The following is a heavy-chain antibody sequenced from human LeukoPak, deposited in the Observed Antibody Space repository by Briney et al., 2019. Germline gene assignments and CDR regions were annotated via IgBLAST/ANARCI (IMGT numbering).Heavy chain of an antibody. Sequence: SETLSLTCTVSGGSISSRTYYWAWIRQPPGKGLEWIGSIYYSGSTYYSPSLKSRVTISVDTSKNQFSLKLSSVTAADTAVYYSVRYCSSVSCYNYYGMDVWGQGTTVTVSS. J-gene: IGHJ6*02. V-gene: IGHV4-39*01. CDR3: VRYCSSVSCYNYYGMDV. CDR2: IYYSGST. CDR1: GGSISSRTYY. D-gene: IGHD2-2*02.